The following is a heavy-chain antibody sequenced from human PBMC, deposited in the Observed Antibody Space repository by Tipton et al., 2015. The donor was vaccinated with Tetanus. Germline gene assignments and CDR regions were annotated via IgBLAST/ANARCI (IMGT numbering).Heavy chain of an antibody. D-gene: IGHD3-9*01. Sequence: LRLSCSVSGASIRSYYWNWIRQVPGKGLEWIGYTHHSGNTKYNPSLSGRVTTSVDTSKNQFSLKMTSVTPADTAVYSCARDNGYDIVNGYSARQYAMDVWGRGTAVTVSS. J-gene: IGHJ6*02. CDR1: GASIRSYY. CDR3: ARDNGYDIVNGYSARQYAMDV. CDR2: THHSGNT. V-gene: IGHV4-59*01.